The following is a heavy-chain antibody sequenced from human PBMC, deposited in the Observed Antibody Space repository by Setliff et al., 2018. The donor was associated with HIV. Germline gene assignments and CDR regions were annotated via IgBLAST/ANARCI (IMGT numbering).Heavy chain of an antibody. CDR1: GYTFTTYG. Sequence: ASVKVSCKPSGYTFTTYGLSWVRQAPGQGLEWMGWISTYSDETISSQNLQGRLTMTTDTSTSTAYMELRSLSSADTAVYYCARDSDIVATTPGYWGQGTLVTISS. CDR3: ARDSDIVATTPGY. J-gene: IGHJ4*02. CDR2: ISTYSDET. V-gene: IGHV1-18*01. D-gene: IGHD5-12*01.